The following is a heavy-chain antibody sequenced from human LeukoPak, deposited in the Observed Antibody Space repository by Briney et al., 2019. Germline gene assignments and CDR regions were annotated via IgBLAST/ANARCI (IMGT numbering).Heavy chain of an antibody. D-gene: IGHD1-26*01. CDR1: GFTFSSYW. CDR3: ARDLTGAVFDF. CDR2: ITSDGSST. Sequence: PGGSLRLSCAASGFTFSSYWMHWVRHAPGKGLVCVSRITSDGSSTSYADSVRGRFTISRDNAKNTMYLQMNSLRPEVTAVYYCARDLTGAVFDFWGQGTLVTVPS. J-gene: IGHJ4*02. V-gene: IGHV3-74*01.